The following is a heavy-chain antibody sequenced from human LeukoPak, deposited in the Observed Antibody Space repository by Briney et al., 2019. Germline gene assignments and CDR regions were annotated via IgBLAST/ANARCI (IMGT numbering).Heavy chain of an antibody. D-gene: IGHD4-23*01. CDR1: GDSVSSNSAA. Sequence: SQTLSLTCAISGDSVSSNSAAWNWIRQSPSRGLEWLGRTYYRSKWYNDYAVSVKSRITINPDTSKNQFSLQLNSVTPEDTAVYYCARDHLTTVVTLDDAFDIWGQGTMVTVPS. CDR3: ARDHLTTVVTLDDAFDI. V-gene: IGHV6-1*01. J-gene: IGHJ3*02. CDR2: TYYRSKWYN.